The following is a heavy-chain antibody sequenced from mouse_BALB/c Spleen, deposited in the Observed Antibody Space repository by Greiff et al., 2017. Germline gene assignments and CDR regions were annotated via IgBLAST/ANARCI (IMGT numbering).Heavy chain of an antibody. V-gene: IGHV1-7*01. D-gene: IGHD2-4*01. CDR2: INPSTGYT. CDR1: GYTFTSYW. J-gene: IGHJ2*01. Sequence: QVHVKQSGAELAKPGASVKMSCKASGYTFTSYWMHWVKQRPGQGLEWIGYINPSTGYTEYNQKFKDKATLTADKSSSTAYMQLSSLTSEDSAVYYCARYYDYDCYFDYWGQGTTLTVSS. CDR3: ARYYDYDCYFDY.